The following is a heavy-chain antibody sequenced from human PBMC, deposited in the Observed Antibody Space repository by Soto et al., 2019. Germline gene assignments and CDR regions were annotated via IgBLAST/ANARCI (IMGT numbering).Heavy chain of an antibody. Sequence: QVQLVESGGGVDQPGRSLRLSCAASGFTFSSYAMHWVRQAPGKGLEWVAVISYDGSNKYYADSVKGRFTISRDNSKNTLYLQMNSLRAEDTAVYYCAREQSGSLDYWGQGTLVTVSS. D-gene: IGHD1-26*01. CDR1: GFTFSSYA. V-gene: IGHV3-30-3*01. J-gene: IGHJ4*02. CDR3: AREQSGSLDY. CDR2: ISYDGSNK.